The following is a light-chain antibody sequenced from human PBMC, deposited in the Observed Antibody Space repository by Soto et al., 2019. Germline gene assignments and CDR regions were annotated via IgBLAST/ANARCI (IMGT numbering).Light chain of an antibody. CDR1: QGISSY. CDR2: AAS. J-gene: IGKJ1*01. Sequence: DIQLTQSPAFLSASVGDRVTITCRASQGISSYLAWYQQKPGKAPKLLIYAASTLQSGVPSRFSGSGSGTDFTLNISSLQPEDFATYYCQQSYSTPGWTFGQGNKVE. CDR3: QQSYSTPGWT. V-gene: IGKV1-39*01.